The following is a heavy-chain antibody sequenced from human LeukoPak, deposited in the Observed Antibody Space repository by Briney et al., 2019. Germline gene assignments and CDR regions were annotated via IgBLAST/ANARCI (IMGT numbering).Heavy chain of an antibody. J-gene: IGHJ4*02. CDR2: INPSGGST. CDR1: GYTFTSYY. CDR3: VRAPPVPTRGYSGYDFRLTVFAFDY. D-gene: IGHD5-12*01. V-gene: IGHV1-46*01. Sequence: ASVKVSCKASGYTFTSYYMHWVRQAPGQGLEWMGIINPSGGSTSYAQKFQGRVTMTRDTSTSTVYMELSSLRSQDTAVYYCVRAPPVPTRGYSGYDFRLTVFAFDYWGQGTLVTVSS.